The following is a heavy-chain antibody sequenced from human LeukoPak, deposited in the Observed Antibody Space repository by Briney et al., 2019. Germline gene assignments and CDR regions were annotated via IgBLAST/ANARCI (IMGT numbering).Heavy chain of an antibody. CDR3: PKNTRGDMEGGNSYDY. D-gene: IGHD2-15*01. J-gene: IGHJ4*02. CDR1: GGSISSSSYY. CDR2: IYYSGST. Sequence: SETLSLTCTVSGGSISSSSYYWGWIRQPPGKGLEWIGSIYYSGSTYYNPSLKSRVTISVDTSKNQFSLKLSYVTAAHTAVYSCPKNTRGDMEGGNSYDYWGQGTLVTVSS. V-gene: IGHV4-39*01.